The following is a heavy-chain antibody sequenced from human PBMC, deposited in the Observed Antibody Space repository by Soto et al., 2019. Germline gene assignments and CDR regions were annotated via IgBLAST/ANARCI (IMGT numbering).Heavy chain of an antibody. CDR1: GFYFSAYA. J-gene: IGHJ4*02. CDR2: IIHTGGAT. D-gene: IGHD4-17*01. V-gene: IGHV3-23*01. CDR3: AKDWPGTSSVTSDY. Sequence: EVHLLESGGTLIQPGGSLRLSCAASGFYFSAYALTWVRQAPGKGLEWVSSIIHTGGATYYASSVKGRFTISRDNSKNILYLQMNSLGADDTAIYYCAKDWPGTSSVTSDYWGQGTLVTVSS.